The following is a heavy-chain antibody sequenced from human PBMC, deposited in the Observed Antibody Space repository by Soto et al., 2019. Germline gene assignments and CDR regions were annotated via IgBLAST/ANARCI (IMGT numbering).Heavy chain of an antibody. J-gene: IGHJ4*02. D-gene: IGHD7-27*01. V-gene: IGHV3-23*01. Sequence: EVQLLEYGGGLVEPGGSRRLSCAASGFTFSSYTMSWVSQAPGKGLEWVSTISGSGSSTYSADSVKGRFTISRDNSKNTLYLQMNSLRVEDTAIYYCAKAWGIDYWGQGTLVTVSS. CDR1: GFTFSSYT. CDR2: ISGSGSST. CDR3: AKAWGIDY.